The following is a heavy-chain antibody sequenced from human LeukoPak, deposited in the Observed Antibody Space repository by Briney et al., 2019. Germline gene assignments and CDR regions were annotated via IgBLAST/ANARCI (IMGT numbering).Heavy chain of an antibody. D-gene: IGHD2-15*01. CDR1: GGSISSDDYY. CDR3: ARTPSGGIWDFDS. Sequence: SQTLSLTCTVSGGSISSDDYYWRWIRQPPGEGLEWIGYIYKSGSNYYNPSLNSRVTISVDTSKNQFSLRLSSVTAADTAVYYCARTPSGGIWDFDSWGQGTLVTVSS. CDR2: IYKSGSN. J-gene: IGHJ4*02. V-gene: IGHV4-30-4*08.